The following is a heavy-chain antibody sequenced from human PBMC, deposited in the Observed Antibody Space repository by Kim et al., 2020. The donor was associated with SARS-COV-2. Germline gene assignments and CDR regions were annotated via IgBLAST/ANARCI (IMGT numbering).Heavy chain of an antibody. CDR1: GDSVSSNSAA. D-gene: IGHD6-6*01. J-gene: IGHJ6*02. Sequence: SQTLSLTCAISGDSVSSNSAAWNWIRQSPSRGLEWLGRTYYRSKWYNDYAVSVKSRITINPDTSKNQFSLQLNSVTPEDTAVYYCARSSIAARVGSLYYYYGMDVWGQGTTVTVSS. V-gene: IGHV6-1*01. CDR2: TYYRSKWYN. CDR3: ARSSIAARVGSLYYYYGMDV.